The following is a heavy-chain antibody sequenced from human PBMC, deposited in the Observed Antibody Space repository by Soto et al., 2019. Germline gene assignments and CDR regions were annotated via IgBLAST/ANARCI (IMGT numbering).Heavy chain of an antibody. J-gene: IGHJ4*02. CDR2: ISGSGGST. CDR3: SKCGYRYGKVDY. D-gene: IGHD5-18*01. V-gene: IGHV3-23*01. Sequence: EVQLLESGGGLVQPGGSLRLSCAASGFTFSSYAMSWVRQAPGKGLEWVAAISGSGGSTYYADSVKGRFTISRDNTKNTLYLQLNSLRAEYTAVYYGSKCGYRYGKVDYCGEGTQV. CDR1: GFTFSSYA.